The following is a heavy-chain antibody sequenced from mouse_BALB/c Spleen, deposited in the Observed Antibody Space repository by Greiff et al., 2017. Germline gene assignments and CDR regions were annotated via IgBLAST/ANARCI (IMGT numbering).Heavy chain of an antibody. D-gene: IGHD2-2*01. Sequence: QVQLKESGADLARPGASVKMSCKASGYTFTSYTMHWVNQRPGQGLEWIGYINPSSGYTNYNQKFKDKATLTADKSSSTAYMQLSSLTSEDSAVYYCARKVIYYGYEAFAYWGQGTLVTVSA. CDR1: GYTFTSYT. J-gene: IGHJ3*01. CDR3: ARKVIYYGYEAFAY. CDR2: INPSSGYT. V-gene: IGHV1-4*01.